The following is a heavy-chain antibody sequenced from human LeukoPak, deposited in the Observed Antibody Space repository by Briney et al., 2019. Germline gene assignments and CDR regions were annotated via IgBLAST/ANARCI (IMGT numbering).Heavy chain of an antibody. CDR1: GGSISSSSYY. V-gene: IGHV4-39*01. D-gene: IGHD1-26*01. CDR3: ARERVGATFVFDI. Sequence: SETLSLTCTVSGGSISSSSYYWGWIRQPPGKGLEWIGSIYYTGSTYYNPSLKSRVTMSVDTSKNQFSLKLSSVTAADTAVYYCARERVGATFVFDIWGQGTMVTVSS. J-gene: IGHJ3*02. CDR2: IYYTGST.